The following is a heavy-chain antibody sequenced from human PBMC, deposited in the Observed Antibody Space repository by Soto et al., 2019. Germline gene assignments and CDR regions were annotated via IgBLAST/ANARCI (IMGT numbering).Heavy chain of an antibody. D-gene: IGHD2-2*01. CDR1: GFTFSSYG. CDR2: ISYDGSNK. V-gene: IGHV3-30*18. Sequence: GGSLRLSCAASGFTFSSYGMHWVRQAPGKGLEWVAVISYDGSNKYYADSVKGRFTISRDNSKNTLYLQMNSLRAEDTAVYYCANLRPVVVPAAPRGSDYWGQGTLVTVSS. J-gene: IGHJ4*02. CDR3: ANLRPVVVPAAPRGSDY.